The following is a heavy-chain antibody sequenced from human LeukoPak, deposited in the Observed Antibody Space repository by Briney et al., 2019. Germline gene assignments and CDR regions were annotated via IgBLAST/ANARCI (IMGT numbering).Heavy chain of an antibody. D-gene: IGHD6-19*01. CDR2: INHSGSA. J-gene: IGHJ2*01. Sequence: SETLSLTCAVYGGSSSGYYWSWIRQPPGKGLEWIGEINHSGSANYNPSLKSRVTISVDTSKNQFSLKLSSVTAADTAVYYCAREIAVANNWYFDLWGRGTLVTVSS. CDR3: AREIAVANNWYFDL. V-gene: IGHV4-34*01. CDR1: GGSSSGYY.